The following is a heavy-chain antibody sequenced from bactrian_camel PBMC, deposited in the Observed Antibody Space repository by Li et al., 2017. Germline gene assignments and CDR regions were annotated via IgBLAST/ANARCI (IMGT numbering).Heavy chain of an antibody. CDR3: AARAGACTWKIGVASEYAY. Sequence: QLVESGGGSVQAGGSLTLSCAASGYTISRDCVGWFREAPGKGREWVASIDTDGDIPLYHDNVKGRFFISHDNAKNTAVLQMNSLRPEDTAMYYCAARAGACTWKIGVASEYAYWGQGTQVTVS. CDR2: IDTDGDIP. D-gene: IGHD1*01. V-gene: IGHV3S1*01. J-gene: IGHJ4*01. CDR1: GYTISRDC.